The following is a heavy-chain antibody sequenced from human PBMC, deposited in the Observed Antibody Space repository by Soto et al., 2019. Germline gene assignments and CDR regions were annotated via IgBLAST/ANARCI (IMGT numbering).Heavy chain of an antibody. CDR1: GYTFTSYY. J-gene: IGHJ4*02. CDR3: ARSVATKTAPIDY. CDR2: ITPSSGGT. Sequence: QVQLVQSGAEVKTPGASVTVSCKASGYTFTSYYLHWLRQARGQGLEWMGIITPSSGGTRFSQRFQDRATMTRDTSTGTIYMDLRGLTFEDTAVYYFARSVATKTAPIDYWGQGTLVTVSS. D-gene: IGHD5-12*01. V-gene: IGHV1-46*01.